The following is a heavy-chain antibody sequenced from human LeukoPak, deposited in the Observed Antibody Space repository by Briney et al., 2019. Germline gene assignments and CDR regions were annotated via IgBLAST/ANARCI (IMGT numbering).Heavy chain of an antibody. J-gene: IGHJ5*02. V-gene: IGHV4-38-2*01. D-gene: IGHD3-3*01. CDR3: ARVVYDFWSGGFDP. CDR2: IYHSGST. CDR1: GYSISSGYY. Sequence: PSETLSLTCAVSGYSISSGYYWGWIRQPPGKGLEWIGSIYHSGSTNYNPSLKSRVTLSVDTSKNQFSLKLSSVTAADTAVYYCARVVYDFWSGGFDPWGQGTLVTVSS.